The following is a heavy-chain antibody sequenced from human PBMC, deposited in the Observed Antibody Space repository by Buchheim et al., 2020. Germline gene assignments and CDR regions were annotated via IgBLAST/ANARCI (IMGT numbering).Heavy chain of an antibody. CDR3: ASRKQVLRFLEWLFGPMDV. J-gene: IGHJ6*02. CDR2: ISYDGSNK. V-gene: IGHV3-30*04. D-gene: IGHD3-3*01. CDR1: GFTFSSYA. Sequence: QVQLVESGGGVVQPGRSLRLSCAASGFTFSSYAMHWVRQAPGKGLEWVAVISYDGSNKYYADSVKGRFTISRDNSKNTLYLQMNSLRAEDTVVYYCASRKQVLRFLEWLFGPMDVWGQGTT.